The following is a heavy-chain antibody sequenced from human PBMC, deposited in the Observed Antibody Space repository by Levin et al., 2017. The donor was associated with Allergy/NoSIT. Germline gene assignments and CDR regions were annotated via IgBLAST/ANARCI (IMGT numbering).Heavy chain of an antibody. CDR2: IYYSGST. CDR1: GGSISSGGYY. J-gene: IGHJ6*04. D-gene: IGHD2-15*01. CDR3: ARDSHGALAATSKGMDV. Sequence: SETLSLTCTVSGGSISSGGYYWSWIRQHPGKGLEWIGYIYYSGSTYYNPSLKSRVTISVDTSKNQFSLKLSSVTAADTAVYYCARDSHGALAATSKGMDVWGKGTTVTVSS. V-gene: IGHV4-31*03.